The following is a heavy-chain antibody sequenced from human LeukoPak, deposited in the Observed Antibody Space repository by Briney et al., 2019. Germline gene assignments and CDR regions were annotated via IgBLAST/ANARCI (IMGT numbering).Heavy chain of an antibody. CDR3: AREFEMATIIWAFDI. J-gene: IGHJ3*02. CDR1: GFTFSSYY. CDR2: IKQGGSEK. Sequence: GGPLTLPCAASGFTFSSYYMSWVRQAPGKGLEWVANIKQGGSEKYHVDSVKGRFTISRDNDKHSLYLHMKSLSAEDTGVYYLAREFEMATIIWAFDIWGQGTMGTVPS. V-gene: IGHV3-7*01. D-gene: IGHD5-12*01.